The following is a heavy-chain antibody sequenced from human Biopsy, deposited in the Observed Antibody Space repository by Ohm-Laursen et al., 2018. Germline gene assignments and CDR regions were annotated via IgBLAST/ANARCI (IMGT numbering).Heavy chain of an antibody. J-gene: IGHJ2*01. CDR2: VYHSGTT. D-gene: IGHD3-22*01. V-gene: IGHV4-31*02. CDR3: ARGDYFDSNGYFLFSSRRRHTISVSAFLLNRSSDL. Sequence: SRIIKKQRKGLDWVGYVYHSGTTYYNPSLKSRVTMSVDTSQNQFSLKLSSVTAADTAVYYCARGDYFDSNGYFLFSSRRRHTISVSAFLLNRSSDL.